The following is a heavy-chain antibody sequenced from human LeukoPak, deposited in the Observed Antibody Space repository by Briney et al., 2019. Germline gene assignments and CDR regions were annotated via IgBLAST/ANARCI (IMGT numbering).Heavy chain of an antibody. D-gene: IGHD5-18*01. V-gene: IGHV3-53*01. CDR3: ARGPETAMVPRY. CDR1: GFTVSSNY. CDR2: IYSDGST. Sequence: GGSLRLSCAASGFTVSSNYMSWVRQAPGKGLEWVSVIYSDGSTYYADSVKGRFTISRDNSKNTLYLQMSSLRVEDTAVYYCARGPETAMVPRYWGQGTLVTVSS. J-gene: IGHJ4*02.